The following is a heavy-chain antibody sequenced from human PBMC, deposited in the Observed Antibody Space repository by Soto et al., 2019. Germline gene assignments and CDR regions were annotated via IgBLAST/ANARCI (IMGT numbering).Heavy chain of an antibody. CDR1: GFSFSMYV. V-gene: IGHV3-30*09. CDR3: ARGITMSVWYNVFDP. Sequence: QAQLVESGGGVVQPGRSLRLSCTASGFSFSMYVMHWVRQAPGKGLEWVAVISHDGSNTYFADSVKGRFAVSREHSDNTLYLQMNSVRAEDTAVYYCARGITMSVWYNVFDPWGQGTLVSVSP. D-gene: IGHD3-3*01. CDR2: ISHDGSNT. J-gene: IGHJ5*02.